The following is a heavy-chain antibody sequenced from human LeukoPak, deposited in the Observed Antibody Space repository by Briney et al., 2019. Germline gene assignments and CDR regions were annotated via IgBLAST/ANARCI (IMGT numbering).Heavy chain of an antibody. Sequence: SETLSLTCAVYGGSFRGYYWSWIRQPPGKGLEWIGEINHSGSTNYNPSLKSRVTISVDTSKNQFSLKLSSVTAADTAVYYCARGHLFYYYDSSGYPRRPYYFDYWGQGTLVTVSS. D-gene: IGHD3-22*01. CDR1: GGSFRGYY. CDR2: INHSGST. J-gene: IGHJ4*02. CDR3: ARGHLFYYYDSSGYPRRPYYFDY. V-gene: IGHV4-34*01.